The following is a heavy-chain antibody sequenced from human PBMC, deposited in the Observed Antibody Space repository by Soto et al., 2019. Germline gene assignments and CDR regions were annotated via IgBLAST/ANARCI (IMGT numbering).Heavy chain of an antibody. Sequence: QVQLVQSGAEVKKPGSSVKVSCKASGGTFSSYAISWVRQAPGQGLEWMGGIIPSFGTANYAQKFHGRVTITADESTSTAYMELSSLRSEDTAVYYCARDGRGVGYCSSTSCYPFRIWFAPWGQGTLVTVSS. CDR1: GGTFSSYA. D-gene: IGHD2-2*01. CDR3: ARDGRGVGYCSSTSCYPFRIWFAP. CDR2: IIPSFGTA. V-gene: IGHV1-69*01. J-gene: IGHJ5*02.